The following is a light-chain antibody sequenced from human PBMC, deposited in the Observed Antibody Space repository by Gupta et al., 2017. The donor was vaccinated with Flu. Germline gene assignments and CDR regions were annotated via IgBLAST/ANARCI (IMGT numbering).Light chain of an antibody. V-gene: IGLV2-14*03. CDR3: SSYTSISTFYV. CDR2: DVS. Sequence: QSALTQPASVSGSPGQSITISCTGTSSDVGRSDSVSWYQQHPGKAPKPLIYDVSSRPSGVSSRFSGSKSGNTASLTISGLQAEDETEYYCSSYTSISTFYVFGTGTKVTVL. CDR1: SSDVGRSDS. J-gene: IGLJ1*01.